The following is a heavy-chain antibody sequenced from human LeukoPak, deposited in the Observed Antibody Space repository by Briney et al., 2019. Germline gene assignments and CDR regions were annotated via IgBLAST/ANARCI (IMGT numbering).Heavy chain of an antibody. CDR1: GYTFTSYG. CDR2: ISAYNGNT. J-gene: IGHJ5*02. D-gene: IGHD2-15*01. CDR3: ARCGGSCYSDWFGP. V-gene: IGHV1-18*01. Sequence: ASVKVSCKASGYTFTSYGISWVRQAPGQGPEWMGWISAYNGNTNYAQKLQGRVTMTTDTSTSTAYMELRSLRSDDTAVYYCARCGGSCYSDWFGPWGQGTLVTVSS.